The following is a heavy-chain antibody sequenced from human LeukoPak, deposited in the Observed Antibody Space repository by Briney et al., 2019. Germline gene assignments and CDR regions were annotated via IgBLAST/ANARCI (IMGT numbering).Heavy chain of an antibody. J-gene: IGHJ5*02. D-gene: IGHD4-17*01. CDR3: AKVKYDYGDPVGWFDP. V-gene: IGHV3-23*01. Sequence: GGSLRLSCAASGFTFWNSAITWVRQAPGKGLEWVSHISSSGGNTYYADSVKGRFTIPRDNSNNTLYLQMNSLRGEDTAVYYCAKVKYDYGDPVGWFDPWGRGTLVTVSS. CDR1: GFTFWNSA. CDR2: ISSSGGNT.